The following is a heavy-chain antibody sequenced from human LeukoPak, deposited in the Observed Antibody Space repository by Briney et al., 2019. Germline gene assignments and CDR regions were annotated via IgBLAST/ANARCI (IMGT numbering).Heavy chain of an antibody. J-gene: IGHJ6*02. CDR2: INPSGGST. Sequence: ASVKVSCKASGYTFTSYYMHWVRQAPGQGLEWMGIINPSGGSTSYAQKFQGRVTMTRDTSTSTVYMELSSLRSEDTAVYYCARAPGVPQNLYYYGMDVWGQGTTVTVSS. V-gene: IGHV1-46*01. D-gene: IGHD7-27*01. CDR3: ARAPGVPQNLYYYGMDV. CDR1: GYTFTSYY.